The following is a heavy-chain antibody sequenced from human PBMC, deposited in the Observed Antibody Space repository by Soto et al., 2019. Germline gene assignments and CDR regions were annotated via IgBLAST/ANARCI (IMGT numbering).Heavy chain of an antibody. Sequence: EVQLVESGGGLVQPGGSLRLSCAASGFTFSISEMNWVRQAPGKGLEWVSYISNSGNTIYYADSVKGRFTISRDNARNSLYLQMDSLRAEDTAIYYCARGVEMATIVVRYYFDYWGQGTLVTVSS. CDR3: ARGVEMATIVVRYYFDY. J-gene: IGHJ4*02. D-gene: IGHD5-12*01. CDR2: ISNSGNTI. V-gene: IGHV3-48*03. CDR1: GFTFSISE.